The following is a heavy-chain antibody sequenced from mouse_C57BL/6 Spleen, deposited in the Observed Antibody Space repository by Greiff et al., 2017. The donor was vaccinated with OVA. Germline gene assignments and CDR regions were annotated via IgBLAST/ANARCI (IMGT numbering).Heavy chain of an antibody. Sequence: DVKLVESGGGLVKPGGSLKLSCAASGFTFSSYAMSWVRQTPEKRLEWVATISDGGSYTYYPDNVKGRFTISRDNAKNNLYLQMSHLKSEDTAMYYGARTLYYDYDVNYFDYWGQGTTLTVSS. D-gene: IGHD2-4*01. J-gene: IGHJ2*01. CDR3: ARTLYYDYDVNYFDY. CDR1: GFTFSSYA. CDR2: ISDGGSYT. V-gene: IGHV5-4*03.